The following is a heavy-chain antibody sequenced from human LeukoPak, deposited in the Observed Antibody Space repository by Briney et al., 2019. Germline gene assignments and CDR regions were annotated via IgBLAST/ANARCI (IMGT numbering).Heavy chain of an antibody. CDR3: AKEGWWFGELPPYYYYGMDV. J-gene: IGHJ6*02. D-gene: IGHD3-10*01. CDR1: GFTFSSYA. V-gene: IGHV3-23*01. CDR2: ISGSGGST. Sequence: GGSLRLSCAASGFTFSSYAMSWVRQAPGKGLEWVSAISGSGGSTYYADSVKGRFTISRDNSKNTLYLQMNSLRAEDTAVYYCAKEGWWFGELPPYYYYGMDVWGQGTTVTVSS.